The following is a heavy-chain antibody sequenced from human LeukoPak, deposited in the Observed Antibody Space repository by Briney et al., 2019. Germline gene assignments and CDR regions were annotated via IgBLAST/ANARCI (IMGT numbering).Heavy chain of an antibody. D-gene: IGHD3-22*01. V-gene: IGHV1-69*13. CDR1: GGTFSSYA. CDR2: IIPIFGTA. J-gene: IGHJ4*02. Sequence: ASVKVSCKASGGTFSSYAISWVRQAPGQGLEWMGGIIPIFGTANYAQKFQGRVTITADESTSTAYMELSSLRSEDTAVYYCARGGSYYDSSDYFDYWGQGTLVTVSS. CDR3: ARGGSYYDSSDYFDY.